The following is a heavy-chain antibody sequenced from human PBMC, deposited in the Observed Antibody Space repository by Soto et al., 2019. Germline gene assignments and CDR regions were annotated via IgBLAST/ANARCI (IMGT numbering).Heavy chain of an antibody. CDR3: ARGAYYDTGV. CDR2: INSDGSTT. CDR1: GFTFSTYW. J-gene: IGHJ6*02. Sequence: GSLRLSCAASGFTFSTYWMHWVRQAPGKGLVWVSRINSDGSTTNYADSVKGRFTISRDNAKNTLYLQMNSLRAEDTAVYYWARGAYYDTGVWGQGTMVTVSS. V-gene: IGHV3-74*01.